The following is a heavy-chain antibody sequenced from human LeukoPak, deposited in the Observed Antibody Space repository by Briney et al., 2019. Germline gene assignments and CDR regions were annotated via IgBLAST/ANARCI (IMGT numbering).Heavy chain of an antibody. Sequence: ASGPTLVKPTQTLTLTCTLAGLSLNTAGVGVGWIRQPPGKALEWLALIYWGDDKRYNPSLKTRLTITKDTSKNQVVLTVTNMDPVDTATYYCAKAGYGSGSYLRYYYYGMDVWGQGTTVPVSS. CDR2: IYWGDDK. D-gene: IGHD3-10*01. CDR3: AKAGYGSGSYLRYYYYGMDV. V-gene: IGHV2-5*02. CDR1: GLSLNTAGVG. J-gene: IGHJ6*02.